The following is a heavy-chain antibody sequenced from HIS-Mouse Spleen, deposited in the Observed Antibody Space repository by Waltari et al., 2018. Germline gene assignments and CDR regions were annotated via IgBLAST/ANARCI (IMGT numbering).Heavy chain of an antibody. D-gene: IGHD6-13*01. CDR1: GGSISSSSYY. J-gene: IGHJ2*01. V-gene: IGHV4-39*07. Sequence: QLQLQESGPGLVKPSETLFLTCTVSGGSISSSSYYWGWIRQPPGQGLEWIGSIYYSGSTEYNPSRKSRVTISVDTSKNQFSLKLSSVTAADTAVYYCAREIPYSSSWYDWYFDLWGRGTLVTVSS. CDR3: AREIPYSSSWYDWYFDL. CDR2: IYYSGST.